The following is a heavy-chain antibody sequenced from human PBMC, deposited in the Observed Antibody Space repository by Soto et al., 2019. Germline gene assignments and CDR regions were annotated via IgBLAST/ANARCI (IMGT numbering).Heavy chain of an antibody. CDR2: ISWNSGSI. D-gene: IGHD6-13*01. V-gene: IGHV3-9*01. Sequence: EVQLVESGGGLVQPGRSLRLSSAASGFTFDDYAMYWVRQAPGKGLEWVSGISWNSGSIDYAASVKGRFTISRDNPKNSLYLQMNSLRAEDTALYYGAQARQPGYDYYYYMDVWGKGTTVTVSS. CDR1: GFTFDDYA. CDR3: AQARQPGYDYYYYMDV. J-gene: IGHJ6*03.